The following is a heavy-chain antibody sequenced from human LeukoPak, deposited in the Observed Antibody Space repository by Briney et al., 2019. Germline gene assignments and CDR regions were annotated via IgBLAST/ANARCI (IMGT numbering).Heavy chain of an antibody. J-gene: IGHJ5*01. CDR3: ANKPAGLES. V-gene: IGHV3-33*08. D-gene: IGHD1-14*01. CDR2: IWYDGSDA. Sequence: PGRSLRLSCAASGFTFRSNGMHWVRQAPGRGLEWVTYIWYDGSDADYADPVKGRFTISRDNSKNTLFLQMNSLRAEDTAVYYCANKPAGLESWGQGTLVTVSS. CDR1: GFTFRSNG.